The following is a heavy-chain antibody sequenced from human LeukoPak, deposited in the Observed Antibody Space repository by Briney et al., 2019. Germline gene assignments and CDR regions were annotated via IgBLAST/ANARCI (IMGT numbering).Heavy chain of an antibody. J-gene: IGHJ6*03. D-gene: IGHD2-15*01. V-gene: IGHV1-69*05. CDR2: IIPIFGTA. Sequence: SVTLSCNASGGTFSSYAISWVRQAPGQGLEWMGGIIPIFGTANYAQKFQGRVTITTDESTSTAYMERSCLRSEDTAVYYCGSLYCSGGSCYPGYYYMDVWGKGTTVTVSS. CDR1: GGTFSSYA. CDR3: GSLYCSGGSCYPGYYYMDV.